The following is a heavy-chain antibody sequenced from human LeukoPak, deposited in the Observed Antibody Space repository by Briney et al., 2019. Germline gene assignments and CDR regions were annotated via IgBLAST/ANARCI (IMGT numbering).Heavy chain of an antibody. J-gene: IGHJ6*03. D-gene: IGHD3-3*01. CDR1: GYSFTTYG. CDR3: ARVGGAYYDFWSGYFPPYYYYYMDV. V-gene: IGHV1-18*01. Sequence: VASVKVSCKASGYSFTTYGISWVRQAPGQGLEWMGWISAYNGNTNYAQKLQGRVTMTTDTSTSTAYMELRSLRSDDTAVYYCARVGGAYYDFWSGYFPPYYYYYMDVWGKGTTVTVSS. CDR2: ISAYNGNT.